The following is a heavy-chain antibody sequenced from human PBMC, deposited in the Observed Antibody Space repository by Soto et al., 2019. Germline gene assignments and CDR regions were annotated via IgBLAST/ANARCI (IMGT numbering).Heavy chain of an antibody. J-gene: IGHJ4*02. CDR2: SSNSGTFS. CDR3: ARSGDNYNRLDY. D-gene: IGHD1-1*01. CDR1: GFTFSDYY. Sequence: GGSLRLSCEGSGFTFSDYYISWIRQAPGKGLEWISYSSNSGTFSGYADSVKGRFSISRDNTKNLLYPQMNSLRAEDTAVYYCARSGDNYNRLDYWGQGTPVTVSS. V-gene: IGHV3-11*06.